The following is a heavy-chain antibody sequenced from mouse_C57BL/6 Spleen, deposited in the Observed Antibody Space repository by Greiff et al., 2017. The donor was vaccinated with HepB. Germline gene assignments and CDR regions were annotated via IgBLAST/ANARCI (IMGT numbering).Heavy chain of an antibody. CDR1: GYTFTSYW. V-gene: IGHV1-61*01. CDR3: ARAGNPYYYGSSLLDY. J-gene: IGHJ2*01. CDR2: IYPSDSET. D-gene: IGHD1-1*01. Sequence: QVQLQQPGAELVRPGSSVKLSCKASGYTFTSYWMDWVKQRPGQGLEWIGNIYPSDSETHYNQKFKDKATLTVDKSSSTAYMQLSSLTSEDSAVYYCARAGNPYYYGSSLLDYWGQGTTLTVSS.